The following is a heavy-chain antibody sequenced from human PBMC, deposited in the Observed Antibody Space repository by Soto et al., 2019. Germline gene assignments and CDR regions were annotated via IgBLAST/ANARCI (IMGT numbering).Heavy chain of an antibody. CDR2: VIPIFGTP. CDR1: GGTFGSYA. D-gene: IGHD2-15*01. Sequence: QVQLVQSGAEVKKPGSSVKVSCKSSGGTFGSYAISWVRQAPGQGLEWMGGVIPIFGTPHYAQKFHGRVTITADIPTSTAYLELSGLKSADTAVYYCAKIRWTISLQEEDAIWGQGTVVTVSS. V-gene: IGHV1-69*06. J-gene: IGHJ4*02. CDR3: AKIRWTISLQEEDAI.